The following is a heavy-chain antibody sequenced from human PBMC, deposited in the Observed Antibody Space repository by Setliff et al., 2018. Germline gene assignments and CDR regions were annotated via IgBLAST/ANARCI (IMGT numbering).Heavy chain of an antibody. CDR2: IRVYDGYT. J-gene: IGHJ4*02. CDR3: VRDLGQWALDF. CDR1: GYMFTTYG. V-gene: IGHV1-18*01. D-gene: IGHD1-26*01. Sequence: ASVKVSCKTSGYMFTTYGISWVRQDPGQGLEWMEWIRVYDGYTDYAQKFQGRVTMTKDTSTSTAYMELRSLRPDDTAVYYCVRDLGQWALDFWGQGTLVTVSS.